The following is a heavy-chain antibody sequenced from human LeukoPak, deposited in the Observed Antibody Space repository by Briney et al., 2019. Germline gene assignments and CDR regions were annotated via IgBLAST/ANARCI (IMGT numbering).Heavy chain of an antibody. CDR3: ANSDYRNSDY. V-gene: IGHV1-45*02. D-gene: IGHD1-14*01. J-gene: IGHJ4*02. CDR2: ITPYNGNT. Sequence: GAPVKVSCKASGYTFTYRYLHWVRQAPGQALEWMGWITPYNGNTNYAQKFQGRVTITRDRSMSTAYLELSSLRSEDTAMYYCANSDYRNSDYWGQGTLVTVSS. CDR1: GYTFTYRY.